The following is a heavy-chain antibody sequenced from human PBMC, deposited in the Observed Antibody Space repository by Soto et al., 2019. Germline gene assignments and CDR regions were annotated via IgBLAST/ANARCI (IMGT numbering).Heavy chain of an antibody. D-gene: IGHD6-13*01. CDR1: GFTFSDYY. CDR3: ARDFGSSYTTRYPPEFDY. CDR2: ISSSGSTI. V-gene: IGHV3-11*01. Sequence: GGSLRLSCAASGFTFSDYYMSWIRQAPGKGLEWVSYISSSGSTIYYADSVKGRFTISRDNAKNSLYLQMNSLRAEDTAVYYCARDFGSSYTTRYPPEFDYWGQGTLVTVSS. J-gene: IGHJ4*02.